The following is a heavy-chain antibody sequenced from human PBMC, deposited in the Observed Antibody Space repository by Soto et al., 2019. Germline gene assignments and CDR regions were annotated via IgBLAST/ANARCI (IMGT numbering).Heavy chain of an antibody. V-gene: IGHV3-23*01. CDR1: GFPFSSYS. D-gene: IGHD3-9*01. CDR3: AKDRRYFDWSMDDY. Sequence: GGSLRLSCAASGFPFSSYSMSWVRQAPGKGLEWVPAISGSGGSTYYADSVKGRFTISRDNSKNTLYLQMNSLRAEDTAVYYCAKDRRYFDWSMDDYWGQGTLVTVSS. J-gene: IGHJ4*02. CDR2: ISGSGGST.